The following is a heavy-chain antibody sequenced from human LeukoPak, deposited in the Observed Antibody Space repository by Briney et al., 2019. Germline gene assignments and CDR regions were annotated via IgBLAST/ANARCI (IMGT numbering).Heavy chain of an antibody. CDR1: GGTFSSYA. V-gene: IGHV1-69*05. Sequence: ASVKVSCKASGGTFSSYAISWVRQAPGQGLEWMGGIIPIFGTANYAQKFQGRVTITTDESTSTAYMELSSLRPEDTAVYYCARVERVLRFLEWLQNDIWGQGTMVTVSS. CDR2: IIPIFGTA. CDR3: ARVERVLRFLEWLQNDI. J-gene: IGHJ3*02. D-gene: IGHD3-3*01.